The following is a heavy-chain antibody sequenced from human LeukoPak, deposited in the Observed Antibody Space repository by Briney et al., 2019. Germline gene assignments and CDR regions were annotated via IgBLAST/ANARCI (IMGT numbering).Heavy chain of an antibody. CDR1: GITLSSYG. CDR3: AKVSIAVAQSYYYGMDV. V-gene: IGHV3-30*18. J-gene: IGHJ6*02. Sequence: PGRSLRLSCAASGITLSSYGMHWVRQAPGKGLEWVAVISYDGSNKYYADSVKGRFTISRDNSKNTLYLQMNSLRAEDTAVYYCAKVSIAVAQSYYYGMDVWGQGTTVTVSS. CDR2: ISYDGSNK. D-gene: IGHD6-19*01.